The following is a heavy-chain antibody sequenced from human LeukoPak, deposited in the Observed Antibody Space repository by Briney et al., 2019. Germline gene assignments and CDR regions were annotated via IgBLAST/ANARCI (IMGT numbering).Heavy chain of an antibody. CDR1: GYTFTSYN. V-gene: IGHV1-2*02. CDR2: INPNSGGR. Sequence: KVSCKASGYTFTSYNRHWGRQARGQGREWMGWINPNSGGRNYAQKLQGRVSMTRDTTISKAYMEVRRLRAEEKAGYECARVLRYFDWLPTYYYMDVWGKGTTVTVSS. D-gene: IGHD3-9*01. CDR3: ARVLRYFDWLPTYYYMDV. J-gene: IGHJ6*03.